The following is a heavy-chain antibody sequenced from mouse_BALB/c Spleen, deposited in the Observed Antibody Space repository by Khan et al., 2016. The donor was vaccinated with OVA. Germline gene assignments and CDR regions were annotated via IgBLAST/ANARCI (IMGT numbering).Heavy chain of an antibody. CDR2: ISTYYGDA. J-gene: IGHJ4*01. CDR1: GYTFTDYT. D-gene: IGHD1-1*01. Sequence: QVQLQQSGAELVRPGVSVKISCKGSGYTFTDYTIHWVKQSHAKTLEWIGVISTYYGDAKYNQRFKDKATMTVDKSSNTAYMEVARLTSDDSAIYYCARSFITTASRYARDYWGQGTSVTVSS. V-gene: IGHV1S137*01. CDR3: ARSFITTASRYARDY.